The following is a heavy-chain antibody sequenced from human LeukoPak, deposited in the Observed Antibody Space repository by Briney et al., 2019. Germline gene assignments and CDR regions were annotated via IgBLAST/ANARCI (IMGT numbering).Heavy chain of an antibody. CDR2: INIDERIT. D-gene: IGHD1-14*01. CDR1: GFSSSTQR. V-gene: IGHV3-74*01. J-gene: IGHJ4*02. CDR3: ARDGVWVAETGFDY. Sequence: PGGSLRLSCAASGFSSSTQRMHWVRQAPGKGLVWVSYINIDERITGYADSVKGRFTISRDNAKNTLYLQMNSLRPDDTAVYYCARDGVWVAETGFDYWGRRSLVTVSS.